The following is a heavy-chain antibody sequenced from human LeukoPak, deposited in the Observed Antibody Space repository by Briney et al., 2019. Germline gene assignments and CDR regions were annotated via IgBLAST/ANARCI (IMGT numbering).Heavy chain of an antibody. CDR1: GFTFSSYA. D-gene: IGHD2-2*01. CDR2: ISGSGGST. Sequence: GGSLRLSCAASGFTFSSYAMSWVRQAPGKGLEWVSAISGSGGSTYYADSVKGQFTVSRDNSKNTLYLQMNSLRAEDTAVYYCAKDALYCSSTSCHEADYYYGMDVWGQGTTVTVSS. J-gene: IGHJ6*02. CDR3: AKDALYCSSTSCHEADYYYGMDV. V-gene: IGHV3-23*01.